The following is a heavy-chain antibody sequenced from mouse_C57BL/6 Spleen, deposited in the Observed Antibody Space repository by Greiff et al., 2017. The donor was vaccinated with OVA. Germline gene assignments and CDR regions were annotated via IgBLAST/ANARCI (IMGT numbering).Heavy chain of an antibody. J-gene: IGHJ3*01. CDR2: IDPETGGT. CDR3: HSSGYGAWFAY. Sequence: VQLQQSGAELVRPGASVTLSCKASGYTFTDYEMHWVKQTPVHGLEWIGAIDPETGGTAYNQKFKGKAILTADKSSSTAYMELRSLTSEDSAVYYCHSSGYGAWFAYWGQGTLVTVSA. D-gene: IGHD3-2*02. CDR1: GYTFTDYE. V-gene: IGHV1-15*01.